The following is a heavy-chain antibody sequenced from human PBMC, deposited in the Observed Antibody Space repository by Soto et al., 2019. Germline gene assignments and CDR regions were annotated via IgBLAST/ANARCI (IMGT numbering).Heavy chain of an antibody. D-gene: IGHD2-21*01. CDR1: GYTFTSYD. CDR3: ARGGYCGGECYPSTFDY. Sequence: ASVKVSCKASGYTFTSYDMHWVRQAPGQGLEWMGIINPSGGSTSYAQKFQGRVTMTRDTSTSTVYMELSSLRSEDTAVYYCARGGYCGGECYPSTFDYWGQGTLVTVSS. CDR2: INPSGGST. V-gene: IGHV1-46*01. J-gene: IGHJ4*02.